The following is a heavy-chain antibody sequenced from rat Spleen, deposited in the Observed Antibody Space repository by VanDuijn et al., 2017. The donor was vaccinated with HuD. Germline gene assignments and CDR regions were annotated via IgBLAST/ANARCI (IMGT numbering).Heavy chain of an antibody. D-gene: IGHD1-2*01. CDR2: ISTGGGST. Sequence: EVQLVESGGGLVQPGRSLKLSCAASGFTFSNYGMAWVRQTPTKGLEWVASISTGGGSTYYRDSVKGRFTIPRDNAKSSLYLQMDSLRSEDTATYYCTGGYSSYIYAYWYFDFWGPGTMVTVSS. V-gene: IGHV5-20*01. CDR3: TGGYSSYIYAYWYFDF. CDR1: GFTFSNYG. J-gene: IGHJ1*01.